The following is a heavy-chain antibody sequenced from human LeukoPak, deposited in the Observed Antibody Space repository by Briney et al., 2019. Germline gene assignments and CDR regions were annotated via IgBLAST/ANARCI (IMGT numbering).Heavy chain of an antibody. J-gene: IGHJ5*02. CDR2: IIPILGIA. CDR3: ARGVGATSHWFDP. V-gene: IGHV1-69*02. CDR1: GGTFSSYT. D-gene: IGHD1-26*01. Sequence: SVKVSCKASGGTFSSYTISWVRQAPGQGLEWMGRIIPILGIANYAQKFRGRVTITADKSTSTAYMELSSLRSEDTAVYYCARGVGATSHWFDPWGQGTLVTVSS.